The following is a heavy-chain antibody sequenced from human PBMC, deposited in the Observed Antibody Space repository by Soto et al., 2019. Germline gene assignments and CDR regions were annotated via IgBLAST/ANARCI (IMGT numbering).Heavy chain of an antibody. Sequence: PGGSLRLSCAASRFSFSTYWMTWVRQAPGKGLEWVANINQDGSEKYFMDSVKGRFTISRDNAKKSLYLQMTSLRAEDTAVYSCAGGNALDVWGQGTTVTVYS. CDR2: INQDGSEK. V-gene: IGHV3-7*01. CDR3: AGGNALDV. J-gene: IGHJ6*02. CDR1: RFSFSTYW.